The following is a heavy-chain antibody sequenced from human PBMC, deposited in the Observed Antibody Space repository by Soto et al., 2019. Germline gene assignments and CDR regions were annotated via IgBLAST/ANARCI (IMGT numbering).Heavy chain of an antibody. J-gene: IGHJ4*02. CDR3: ARYSGSYSTDFDY. CDR2: IYYSGST. V-gene: IGHV4-30-4*01. D-gene: IGHD1-26*01. CDR1: GGSISSGDYY. Sequence: SETLSLTCTVSGGSISSGDYYWSWIRQHPGKGLEWIGYIYYSGSTYYNPSLKSGVTISVDTSKNQFSLKLSSVTAADTAVYYCARYSGSYSTDFDYWGQGTLVTVSS.